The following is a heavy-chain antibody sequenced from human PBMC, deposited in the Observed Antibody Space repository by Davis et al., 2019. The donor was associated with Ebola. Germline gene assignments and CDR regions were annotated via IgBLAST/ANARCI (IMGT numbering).Heavy chain of an antibody. CDR2: INPSGGST. D-gene: IGHD1/OR15-1a*01. J-gene: IGHJ3*02. Sequence: ASVKVSCKASGYTFTGYYMHWVRQAPGQGLEWMGIINPSGGSTSYAQKFQGRVTMTRDTSTSTVYMELSSLRSEDTAVYYCARRAEQAMFRRGVFDIWGQGTMVTVSS. V-gene: IGHV1-46*01. CDR1: GYTFTGYY. CDR3: ARRAEQAMFRRGVFDI.